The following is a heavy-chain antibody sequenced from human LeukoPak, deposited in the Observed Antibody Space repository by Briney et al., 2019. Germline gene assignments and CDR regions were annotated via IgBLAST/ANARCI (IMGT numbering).Heavy chain of an antibody. J-gene: IGHJ4*02. D-gene: IGHD3-9*01. Sequence: SETLSLTCTVSGGSISSSSYYWGWIRQPPGKGLEWIGTTYYSGNTYYNPSLKSRVTASVDTSKNQFSLKLSSVTAADTAVYYCARSKRDVRYFDILTDYPKYYFDYWGQGTLVTVSS. CDR1: GGSISSSSYY. V-gene: IGHV4-39*07. CDR2: TYYSGNT. CDR3: ARSKRDVRYFDILTDYPKYYFDY.